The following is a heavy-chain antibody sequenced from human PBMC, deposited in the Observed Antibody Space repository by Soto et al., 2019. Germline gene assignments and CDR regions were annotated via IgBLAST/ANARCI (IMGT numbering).Heavy chain of an antibody. Sequence: QVQLVQSGAEVKKPGASVKVSCKASGYTFTSYAMHWVRQAPGQRLEWMGWINAGNGNTKYSQKFQGRVTITRDTSASTAYMELSSLRSEDTAVYYCARDYDFWSGYYGNFDYWGQGTLVTVSS. CDR3: ARDYDFWSGYYGNFDY. CDR1: GYTFTSYA. J-gene: IGHJ4*02. D-gene: IGHD3-3*01. CDR2: INAGNGNT. V-gene: IGHV1-3*01.